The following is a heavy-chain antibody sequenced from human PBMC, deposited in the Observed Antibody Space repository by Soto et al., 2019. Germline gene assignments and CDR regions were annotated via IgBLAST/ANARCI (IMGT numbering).Heavy chain of an antibody. CDR2: INHSGST. D-gene: IGHD3-9*01. J-gene: IGHJ5*02. CDR1: GGSFSGYY. Sequence: SETLSLTCAVYGGSFSGYYWSWIRQPPGKGLEWIGEINHSGSTNYNPSLKSRVTISVDTSKNQFSLKLSSVTAADTAVYYCARGAISKVRNWFDPWGQGTLVTVSS. CDR3: ARGAISKVRNWFDP. V-gene: IGHV4-34*01.